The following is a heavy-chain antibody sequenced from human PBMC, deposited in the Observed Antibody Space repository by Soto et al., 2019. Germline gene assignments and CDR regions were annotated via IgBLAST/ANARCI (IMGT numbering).Heavy chain of an antibody. D-gene: IGHD6-13*01. V-gene: IGHV4-4*07. CDR2: VSSTGSS. Sequence: SETLSLTCTVSGDSISNYYWSWIRQSAEKRLEWIGRVSSTGSSYYNPSLKSRVTISVDTSKNQVSLNLTSVTAADTAVYYCARGVPAAGTDWFDPWGQGTLVTVPS. J-gene: IGHJ5*02. CDR1: GDSISNYY. CDR3: ARGVPAAGTDWFDP.